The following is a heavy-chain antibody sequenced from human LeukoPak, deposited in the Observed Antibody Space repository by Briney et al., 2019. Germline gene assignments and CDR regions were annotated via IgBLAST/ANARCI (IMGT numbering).Heavy chain of an antibody. Sequence: GGSLRLSCAASGLTFRSYAMSWVRQAPGTGLEWVSAISGSGHSTYYADSVKGRFTISRDNSKNTVYLQMNSLRAEDMAKYYCAKDATKGGDYYDSSIYYWDYWGQGTLVTVSS. CDR1: GLTFRSYA. V-gene: IGHV3-23*01. J-gene: IGHJ4*02. CDR2: ISGSGHST. CDR3: AKDATKGGDYYDSSIYYWDY. D-gene: IGHD3-22*01.